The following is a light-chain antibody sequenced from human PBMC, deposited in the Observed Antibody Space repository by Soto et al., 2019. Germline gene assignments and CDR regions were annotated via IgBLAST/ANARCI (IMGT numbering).Light chain of an antibody. J-gene: IGLJ2*01. CDR1: SSDVGSYNL. V-gene: IGLV2-23*02. CDR2: EVI. CDR3: CSHAGSTSLV. Sequence: QSALTQQASVSGSPGQSITISCTGTSSDVGSYNLVSWYQQHPGKAPKVIIYEVIKRPSGVSNRFSGSKSGNTASLTISGLQAEDEADYYCCSHAGSTSLVFGGGTKVTV.